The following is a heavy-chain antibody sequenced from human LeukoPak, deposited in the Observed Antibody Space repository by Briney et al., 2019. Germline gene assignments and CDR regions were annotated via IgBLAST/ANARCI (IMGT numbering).Heavy chain of an antibody. Sequence: GASVKVSCKASGYTFSSYDVNWVRQVTGQGLEWMEWMNPNIGNTGYAQKFQGRVTMTRNTSISTAYMELSSLRSEDTAMSYCARGGAVAGSNWFDPWGQGTLVTVSS. CDR2: MNPNIGNT. D-gene: IGHD6-13*01. J-gene: IGHJ5*02. V-gene: IGHV1-8*01. CDR1: GYTFSSYD. CDR3: ARGGAVAGSNWFDP.